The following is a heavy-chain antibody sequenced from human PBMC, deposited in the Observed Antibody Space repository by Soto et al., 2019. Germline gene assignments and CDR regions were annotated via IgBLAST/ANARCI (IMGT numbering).Heavy chain of an antibody. CDR3: ARAYSSGWSTLSDY. CDR1: GFSLSTSGVG. Sequence: QITLKESGPPLVKPTQTLTLTCTFSGFSLSTSGVGVGWIRQPPGKALEGLALIYWADDKRYSPSLKSRLTITKDTSKNQVVLTMTNMDPVDTATYYCARAYSSGWSTLSDYWGQGTLVTVSS. D-gene: IGHD6-19*01. V-gene: IGHV2-5*02. CDR2: IYWADDK. J-gene: IGHJ4*02.